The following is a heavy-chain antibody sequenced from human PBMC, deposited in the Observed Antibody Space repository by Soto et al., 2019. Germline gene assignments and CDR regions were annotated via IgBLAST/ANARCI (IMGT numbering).Heavy chain of an antibody. V-gene: IGHV1-69*08. CDR3: ARIPRYSYPTSDPLDN. CDR1: GGTFNTYT. D-gene: IGHD2-15*01. J-gene: IGHJ4*02. Sequence: GASVKVSGKASGGTFNTYTFSWVRQAPGQGPEWMGSILPIMGSVNYAHDFRGRLSITADPSTTTAYMELTSLTSHDTAIYYCARIPRYSYPTSDPLDNWGQGTLVTVSS. CDR2: ILPIMGSV.